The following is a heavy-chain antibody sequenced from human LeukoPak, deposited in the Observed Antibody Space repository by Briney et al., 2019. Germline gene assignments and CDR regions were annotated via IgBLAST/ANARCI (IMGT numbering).Heavy chain of an antibody. D-gene: IGHD2-15*01. CDR1: GYSFTSYW. Sequence: GESLQISCKGSGYSFTSYWIGWVRQLPGKGLEWMGIIYPGESDNSYSPSFQGQVTISADESISTAYLQWSSLKASDTAMYYCARHLGYCSGGSCYHLDYWGQGTLVTVSS. J-gene: IGHJ4*02. V-gene: IGHV5-51*01. CDR2: IYPGESDN. CDR3: ARHLGYCSGGSCYHLDY.